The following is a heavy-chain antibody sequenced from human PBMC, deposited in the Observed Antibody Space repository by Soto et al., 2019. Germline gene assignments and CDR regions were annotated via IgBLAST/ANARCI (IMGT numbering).Heavy chain of an antibody. V-gene: IGHV1-3*01. CDR1: GYTFTSYA. D-gene: IGHD1-26*01. CDR3: ARDDSGYSGSHYIDYFNF. J-gene: IGHJ4*02. Sequence: GASVKVSCKASGYTFTSYAMHWVRQAPGQRLEWMGWINAGNGNTKYSQKFQGRVTIARDTSASTAYIELSSLRSEDTAVYYCARDDSGYSGSHYIDYFNFWGQGTLVTVSS. CDR2: INAGNGNT.